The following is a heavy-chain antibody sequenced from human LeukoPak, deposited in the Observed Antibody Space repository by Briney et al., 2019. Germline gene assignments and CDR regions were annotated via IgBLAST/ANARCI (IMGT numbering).Heavy chain of an antibody. CDR2: IYYSGSA. Sequence: SETLSLTCTVSGGSISGYYWSWIRQPPGKGLELIGYIYYSGSAKYNPSLKSRVTISVDTSKNQFSLKLTSVTAADTAVYYCARDIGASRSDYWGQGTLVTVSS. CDR1: GGSISGYY. D-gene: IGHD5-12*01. CDR3: ARDIGASRSDY. J-gene: IGHJ4*02. V-gene: IGHV4-59*01.